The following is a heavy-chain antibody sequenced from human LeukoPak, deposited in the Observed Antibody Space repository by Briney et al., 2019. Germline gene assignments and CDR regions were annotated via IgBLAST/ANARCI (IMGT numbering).Heavy chain of an antibody. CDR1: GFTFSTYA. D-gene: IGHD2-8*01. Sequence: GRSLRLSCAAPGFTFSTYAMNWVRQAPGKGLEWVAVISYDGRQNYYADSVKGRFTISRDNSKNTLYLQINSLRDEDSAAYYCARVYLERLTAGYFDHWGQGTRVTVSP. CDR3: ARVYLERLTAGYFDH. V-gene: IGHV3-30*04. CDR2: ISYDGRQN. J-gene: IGHJ4*02.